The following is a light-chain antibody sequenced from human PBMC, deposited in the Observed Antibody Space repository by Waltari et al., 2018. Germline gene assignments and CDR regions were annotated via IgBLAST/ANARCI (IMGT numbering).Light chain of an antibody. CDR2: AAS. Sequence: DIKLTQSPSSLSASLGDRVTISCRATQAIGNSLVWYQQRPGEVPGLLIFAASTLQSGVSSRFSGSGSGTDFTLTISSLQPEDVGTYFCQNYCSDPVYTFGQGTRL. V-gene: IGKV1-27*01. CDR1: QAIGNS. CDR3: QNYCSDPVYT. J-gene: IGKJ2*01.